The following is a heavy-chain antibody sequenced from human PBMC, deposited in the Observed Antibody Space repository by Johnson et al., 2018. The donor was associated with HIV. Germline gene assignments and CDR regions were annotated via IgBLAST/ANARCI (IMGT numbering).Heavy chain of an antibody. CDR3: AKDGAMAFDI. Sequence: VQLVESGGGVVQPGGSMRLSCAASGFIFSSYGMHWVRQAPGKGLEWVAVISYDGSNKYYADSVKGRFTISRDNSKNTLYLQMNGLRAEDTAVYYCAKDGAMAFDIWGQGTLVTVSS. V-gene: IGHV3-30*19. CDR2: ISYDGSNK. D-gene: IGHD2-2*01. J-gene: IGHJ3*02. CDR1: GFIFSSYG.